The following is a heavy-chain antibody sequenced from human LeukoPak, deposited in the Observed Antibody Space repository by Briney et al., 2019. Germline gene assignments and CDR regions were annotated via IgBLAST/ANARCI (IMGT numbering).Heavy chain of an antibody. J-gene: IGHJ4*02. D-gene: IGHD1-7*01. CDR2: IYPGDSDT. CDR1: GYSFTTYW. Sequence: GESLKISCKGSGYSFTTYWIGWVRQMPGKGLESMGIIYPGDSDTRYSPSFQGQVTISADKSFSTAYLQWSSLKASDTAMYYCARSLPGTFFDFWGQGTLVTVSS. CDR3: ARSLPGTFFDF. V-gene: IGHV5-51*01.